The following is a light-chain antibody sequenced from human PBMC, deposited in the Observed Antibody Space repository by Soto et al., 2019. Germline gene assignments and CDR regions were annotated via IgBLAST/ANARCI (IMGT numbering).Light chain of an antibody. Sequence: DIQLTQSPPSVSASIGDRVNITCRASQDVAGYLAWYQQKPRRAPKLLISAASTLQTGVPTRFSGSGSGTEFTLFISNLQPEDFATYYCQQINLYRITFGQGTRLEIK. CDR3: QQINLYRIT. CDR1: QDVAGY. J-gene: IGKJ5*01. V-gene: IGKV1-9*01. CDR2: AAS.